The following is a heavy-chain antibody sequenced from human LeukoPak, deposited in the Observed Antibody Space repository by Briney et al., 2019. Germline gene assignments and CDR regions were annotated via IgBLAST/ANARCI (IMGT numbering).Heavy chain of an antibody. CDR2: MNPNSGNT. CDR3: ARGQGILTGYGGNWFDP. D-gene: IGHD3-9*01. CDR1: GYTFTSYG. J-gene: IGHJ5*02. V-gene: IGHV1-8*02. Sequence: ASVKVSCKASGYTFTSYGISWVRQAPGQGLEWMGWMNPNSGNTGYAQKFQGRVTMTRNTSISTAYMELSSLRSEDTAVYYCARGQGILTGYGGNWFDPWGQGTLVTVSS.